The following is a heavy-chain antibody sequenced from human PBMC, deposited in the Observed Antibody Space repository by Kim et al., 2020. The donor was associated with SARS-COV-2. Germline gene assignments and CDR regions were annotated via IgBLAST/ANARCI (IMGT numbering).Heavy chain of an antibody. J-gene: IGHJ6*03. D-gene: IGHD2-2*02. CDR1: GSTFSDHV. CDR2: IWFDGSNK. V-gene: IGHV3-33*01. Sequence: GGSLRLSCAASGSTFSDHVMHWVRQAPGKGLEWVALIWFDGSNKYYADSVKGRFTISRDNSKNTLSLQMNSLRGDDTAVYYCARAAAILGYYYNYMDVWGKGTTVTVSS. CDR3: ARAAAILGYYYNYMDV.